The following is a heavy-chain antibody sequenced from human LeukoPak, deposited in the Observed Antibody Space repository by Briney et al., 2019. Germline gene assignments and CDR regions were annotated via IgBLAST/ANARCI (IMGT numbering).Heavy chain of an antibody. CDR1: GGSISNYY. V-gene: IGHV4-34*01. J-gene: IGHJ5*02. CDR2: INHSGST. D-gene: IGHD2-15*01. Sequence: ASETLSLTCTVSGGSISNYYWSWIRQPPGKGLEWIGEINHSGSTNYNPSLKSRVTISVDTSKNQFSLKLSSVTAADTAVYYCARRDIVVVVAARKGHWFDPWGQGTLVTVSS. CDR3: ARRDIVVVVAARKGHWFDP.